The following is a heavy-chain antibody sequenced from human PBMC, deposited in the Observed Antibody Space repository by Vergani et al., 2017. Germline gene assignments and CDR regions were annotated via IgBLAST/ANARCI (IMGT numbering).Heavy chain of an antibody. CDR3: ARDTQQWLVRPYYYYYGMDV. CDR1: GYTFTSYY. CDR2: INPSGGST. D-gene: IGHD6-19*01. Sequence: QVQLVQSGAEVKKPGASVKVSCKASGYTFTSYYMHWVRQAPGQGLEWMGIINPSGGSTSYAQKFQGRVTMTRDTSTSTAYMELRSLRSDDTAVYYCARDTQQWLVRPYYYYYGMDVWGQGTTVTVSS. J-gene: IGHJ6*02. V-gene: IGHV1-46*01.